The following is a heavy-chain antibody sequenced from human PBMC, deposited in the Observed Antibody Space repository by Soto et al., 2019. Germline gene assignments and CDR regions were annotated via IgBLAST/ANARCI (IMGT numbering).Heavy chain of an antibody. V-gene: IGHV5-51*01. CDR1: GYSFTSYW. J-gene: IGHJ6*02. Sequence: GESLKISCKGSGYSFTSYWIGWVRQMPGKGLEWMGIIYPGDSDTRYSPSFQGQVTISADKSISTAYLQWSSLKASDTAMYYCARLGGYDILTGYHNYYYYGMDVWGQGTTVTAP. CDR3: ARLGGYDILTGYHNYYYYGMDV. D-gene: IGHD3-9*01. CDR2: IYPGDSDT.